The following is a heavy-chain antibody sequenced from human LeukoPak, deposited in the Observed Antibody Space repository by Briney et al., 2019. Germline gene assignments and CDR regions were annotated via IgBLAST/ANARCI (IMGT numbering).Heavy chain of an antibody. CDR2: VHLNESS. D-gene: IGHD2/OR15-2a*01. CDR1: GFSISASNW. CDR3: AREGGFYRPLDY. Sequence: SGTLSLTCDVSGFSISASNWWTWVRQPPGGGLEWIGEVHLNESSHYSPSLESRVAMSADMSENHISLHLTSVTAADAAVYYCAREGGFYRPLDYTGPGTLVIVSS. J-gene: IGHJ4*02. V-gene: IGHV4-4*02.